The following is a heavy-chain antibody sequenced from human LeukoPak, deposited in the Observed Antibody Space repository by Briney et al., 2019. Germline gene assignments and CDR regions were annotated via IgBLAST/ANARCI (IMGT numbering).Heavy chain of an antibody. V-gene: IGHV3-30*18. Sequence: GGSLRLSCVASGFTFSSYGMHWVRQAPGKGLEWVAVISNGGSNKYYADSVKGRFTISRDNSKNTLYLQMNSLRAEDTAVYYCAKGRGAFDIWGQGTMVTVSS. D-gene: IGHD3-10*01. CDR2: ISNGGSNK. CDR1: GFTFSSYG. CDR3: AKGRGAFDI. J-gene: IGHJ3*02.